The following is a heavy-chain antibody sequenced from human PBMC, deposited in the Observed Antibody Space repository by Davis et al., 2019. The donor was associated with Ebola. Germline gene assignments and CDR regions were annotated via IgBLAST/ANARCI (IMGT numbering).Heavy chain of an antibody. CDR1: GGSISSYY. CDR2: INHSGST. J-gene: IGHJ4*02. CDR3: ARKRTGDY. Sequence: PSETLSLTCTVSGGSISSYYWSWIRQPPGKGLEWIGEINHSGSTNYNPSLKSRVTISVDTSKNQFSLKLSSVTAADTAVYYCARKRTGDYWGQGTLVTVSS. D-gene: IGHD1-1*01. V-gene: IGHV4-34*01.